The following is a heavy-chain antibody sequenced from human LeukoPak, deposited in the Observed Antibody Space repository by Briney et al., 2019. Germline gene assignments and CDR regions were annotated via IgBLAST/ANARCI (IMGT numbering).Heavy chain of an antibody. CDR1: GYTFTSYD. Sequence: ASVKVSCKASGYTFTSYDINWVRQATGQGLEWMGWMNPNSGNTGYAQKFQGRVTMTRNTSISTAYMELSSLRSEDTAVYYCARASKGIVVVPAARFDPWGQGTLVTVSS. CDR3: ARASKGIVVVPAARFDP. CDR2: MNPNSGNT. D-gene: IGHD2-2*01. V-gene: IGHV1-8*01. J-gene: IGHJ5*02.